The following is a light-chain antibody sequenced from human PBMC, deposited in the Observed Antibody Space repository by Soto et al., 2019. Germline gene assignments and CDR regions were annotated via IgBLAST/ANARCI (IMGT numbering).Light chain of an antibody. CDR2: GNS. V-gene: IGLV1-40*01. J-gene: IGLJ2*01. CDR1: SSNIGAGYD. CDR3: LSYDSSLSGGVV. Sequence: QSVLTQPPSVSGAPGQRVTISCTGSSSNIGAGYDVHWYQQLPGTAPKLLIYGNSNRPSGVPDRFSGSKSGTSASLAITGLQAEDEADYYCLSYDSSLSGGVVFGGGTKVTVL.